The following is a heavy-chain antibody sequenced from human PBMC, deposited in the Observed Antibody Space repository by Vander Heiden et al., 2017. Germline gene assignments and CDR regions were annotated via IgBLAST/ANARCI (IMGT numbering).Heavy chain of an antibody. CDR2: INPHSGDT. D-gene: IGHD6-25*01. V-gene: IGHV1-2*06. CDR3: ARGQHSGSYIPAFDL. CDR1: GYVFTGYF. J-gene: IGHJ3*01. Sequence: QAQLLQSGTEVRKPGASIRVSCKASGYVFTGYFLHWVRQAPGQGLQWLVRINPHSGDTHFARCFQARVTMTRDTSLTTAFLDLTSLTSDDTAIYFCARGQHSGSYIPAFDLWGQG.